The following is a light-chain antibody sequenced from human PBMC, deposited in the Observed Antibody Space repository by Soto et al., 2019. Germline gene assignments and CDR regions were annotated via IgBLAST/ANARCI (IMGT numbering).Light chain of an antibody. J-gene: IGLJ1*01. CDR2: RNN. CDR1: SSDVGGYNY. Sequence: QSALTQPPSASGSPGQSVTISCTGTSSDVGGYNYVYWYQQLPGTAPKLLIYRNNQRPSGVPDRFSGSKSGTSASLAISGLRSEDEADYYCAAWDDSLSGYVFGTGTKVTVL. V-gene: IGLV1-47*01. CDR3: AAWDDSLSGYV.